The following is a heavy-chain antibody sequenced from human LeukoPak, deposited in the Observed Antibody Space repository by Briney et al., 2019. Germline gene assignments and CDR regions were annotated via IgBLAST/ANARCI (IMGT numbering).Heavy chain of an antibody. Sequence: GGSLRLSCAASGFTFSSYAMSWVRQAPGKGLEWVSAISGSGGSTYYADSVKGRFTISRDNSKNTPYLQMNSLRAEDTAVYYCAKDTEHIVVVIAIRGAFDIWGQGTMVTVSS. CDR2: ISGSGGST. CDR1: GFTFSSYA. J-gene: IGHJ3*02. D-gene: IGHD2-21*01. CDR3: AKDTEHIVVVIAIRGAFDI. V-gene: IGHV3-23*01.